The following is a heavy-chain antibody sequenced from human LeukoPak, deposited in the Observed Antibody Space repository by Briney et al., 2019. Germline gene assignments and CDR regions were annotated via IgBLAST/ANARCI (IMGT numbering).Heavy chain of an antibody. Sequence: SETLSLTCTVSGGSISSYYWSWIRQPPGKGLEWIGYIYYSGSTNYNPSLKSRVTMSVDTSKNQFSLRLSSVTAADTAVYYCARVLNRGMDVWGQGTTVTVSS. CDR2: IYYSGST. CDR1: GGSISSYY. J-gene: IGHJ6*02. CDR3: ARVLNRGMDV. V-gene: IGHV4-59*12. D-gene: IGHD3-9*01.